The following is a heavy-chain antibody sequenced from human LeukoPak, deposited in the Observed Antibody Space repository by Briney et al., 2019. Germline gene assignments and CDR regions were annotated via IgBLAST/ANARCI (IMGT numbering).Heavy chain of an antibody. CDR2: ISSSSSYI. CDR3: ARVPALSGYEELRTN. Sequence: GGPLRLSCAASGFTFSSYSMYWVRQAPGQGLEWVSSISSSSSYIYYADSVKGRFTISRDNAKNSLYLQMNSLRAEDTAVYYCARVPALSGYEELRTNWGQGTLVTVSS. J-gene: IGHJ4*02. V-gene: IGHV3-21*01. D-gene: IGHD5-12*01. CDR1: GFTFSSYS.